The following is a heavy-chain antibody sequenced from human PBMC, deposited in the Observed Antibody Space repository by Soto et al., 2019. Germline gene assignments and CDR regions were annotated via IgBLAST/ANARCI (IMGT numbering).Heavy chain of an antibody. CDR3: ARDSGYSSGWYPAFDI. D-gene: IGHD6-19*01. Sequence: HPGGSLRLSCAASGFTFSSYGMHWVRQAPGKGLEWVAVIWYDGSNKYYADSVKGRFTISRDNSKNTLYLQMNSLRAEDTAVYYCARDSGYSSGWYPAFDIWGQGTMVTVSS. CDR2: IWYDGSNK. CDR1: GFTFSSYG. J-gene: IGHJ3*02. V-gene: IGHV3-33*01.